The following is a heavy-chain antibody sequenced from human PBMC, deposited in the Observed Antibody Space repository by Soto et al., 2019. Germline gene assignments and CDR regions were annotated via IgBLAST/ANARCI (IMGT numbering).Heavy chain of an antibody. CDR3: AASYSSSWYYFDY. V-gene: IGHV3-48*01. CDR1: GFTFGRYS. CDR2: ISSSSSTI. Sequence: GGALGLSCAASGFTFGRYSMNWVRQAPGKGLEWVSYISSSSSTIYYADSVKGRFTISRDNAKNSLYLQMNSLRAEDTAVYYCAASYSSSWYYFDYWGQGTLVTVSS. D-gene: IGHD6-13*01. J-gene: IGHJ4*02.